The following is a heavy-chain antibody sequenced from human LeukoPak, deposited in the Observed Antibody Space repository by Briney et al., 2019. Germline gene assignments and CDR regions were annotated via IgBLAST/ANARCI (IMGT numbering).Heavy chain of an antibody. CDR3: ERGRGIVGAADLNY. D-gene: IGHD1-26*01. CDR1: GGSFSGYY. CDR2: INHSGST. J-gene: IGHJ4*02. Sequence: SETLSLTCAVYGGSFSGYYWSWIRQPPGKGLEWIGEINHSGSTNYNPSLKSRVTISVDTSKNQFSLKLSSVTAADTAVYYCERGRGIVGAADLNYGAKETLAT. V-gene: IGHV4-34*01.